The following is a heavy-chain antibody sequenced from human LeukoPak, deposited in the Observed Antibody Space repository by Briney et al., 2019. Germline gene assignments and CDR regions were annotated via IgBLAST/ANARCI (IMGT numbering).Heavy chain of an antibody. CDR3: ARGAVRYSSGWYWFDP. J-gene: IGHJ5*02. CDR1: GGTFSSYA. V-gene: IGHV1-8*03. Sequence: GASVKVSCKASGGTFSSYAINWVRQATGQGLEWMGWMNPNSGNTGYAQKFQGRVTITRNTSISTAYMELSSLRSEDTAVYYCARGAVRYSSGWYWFDPWGQGTLVTVSS. D-gene: IGHD6-19*01. CDR2: MNPNSGNT.